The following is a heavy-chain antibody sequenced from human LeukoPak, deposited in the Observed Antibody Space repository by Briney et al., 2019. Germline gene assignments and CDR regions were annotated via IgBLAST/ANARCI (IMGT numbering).Heavy chain of an antibody. CDR1: GYTFTSYG. CDR2: ISAYNGNT. J-gene: IGHJ4*02. D-gene: IGHD2-2*01. V-gene: IGHV1-18*01. CDR3: VAGIVVPAASRSFDY. Sequence: ASVKVSCKASGYTFTSYGISWVRQAPGQGLEWMGWISAYNGNTNYAQKLQGRVTMTTDTSTSTAYMELRSLRSDDTAVYYCVAGIVVPAASRSFDYWGQGTLVTVSS.